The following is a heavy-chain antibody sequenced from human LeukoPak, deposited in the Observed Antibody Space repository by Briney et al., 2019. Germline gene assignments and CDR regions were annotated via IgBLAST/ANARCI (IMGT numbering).Heavy chain of an antibody. CDR2: IYTSGST. D-gene: IGHD2-8*01. CDR3: ARDRGYCTNGVCAGTDY. Sequence: SETLSLTCTVSGGSISSYYWSWIRQPAGKGLDWIGRIYTSGSTNYNPSLKSRVTMSVDTSKNQFSLKLSSVTAADTAVYYCARDRGYCTNGVCAGTDYWGQGTLVTVSS. J-gene: IGHJ4*02. CDR1: GGSISSYY. V-gene: IGHV4-4*07.